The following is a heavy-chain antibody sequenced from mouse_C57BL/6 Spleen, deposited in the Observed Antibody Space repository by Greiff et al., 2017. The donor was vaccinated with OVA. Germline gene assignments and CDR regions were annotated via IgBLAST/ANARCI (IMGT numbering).Heavy chain of an antibody. J-gene: IGHJ2*01. CDR2: IDPSDSYT. CDR3: ARRGSGY. CDR1: GYTFTSYW. Sequence: VQLQQSGAELVKPGASVKLSCKASGYTFTSYWMEWVKQRPGQGLEWIGEIDPSDSYTNYNQKFKGKATLTVDTSSSTAYMQLSSLTSEDSAVYYCARRGSGYWGEGTTLTVSS. V-gene: IGHV1-50*01. D-gene: IGHD3-2*02.